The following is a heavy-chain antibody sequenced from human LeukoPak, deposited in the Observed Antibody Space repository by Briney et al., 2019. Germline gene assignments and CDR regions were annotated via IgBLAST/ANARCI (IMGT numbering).Heavy chain of an antibody. CDR3: ARQEGGYGPNYFDY. J-gene: IGHJ4*02. Sequence: SETLSLTCTVSGGSISSSSHYWGWIRQPPGKGLEWIGSIYYSGSTYYNPSLKSRVTISVDTSKNQFSLKMSSVTAADTAVYYCARQEGGYGPNYFDYWGQGTLVTVSS. D-gene: IGHD5-18*01. CDR2: IYYSGST. V-gene: IGHV4-39*01. CDR1: GGSISSSSHY.